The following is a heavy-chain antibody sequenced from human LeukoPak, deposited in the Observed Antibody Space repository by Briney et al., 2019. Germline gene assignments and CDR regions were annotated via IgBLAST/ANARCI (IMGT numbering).Heavy chain of an antibody. J-gene: IGHJ4*02. D-gene: IGHD4/OR15-4a*01. CDR2: IRSKTYGGTT. V-gene: IGHV3-49*03. CDR1: RFAFGDYL. CDR3: TRVDDYGVVRSDH. Sequence: GGSLRLSCTGSRFAFGDYLMSWFRQAPGKGLELVGFIRSKTYGGTTEYAASVEGRFTISRDDSKNIAYLQMNSPKIEDTAMYYCTRVDDYGVVRSDHWGQGTLVTVSS.